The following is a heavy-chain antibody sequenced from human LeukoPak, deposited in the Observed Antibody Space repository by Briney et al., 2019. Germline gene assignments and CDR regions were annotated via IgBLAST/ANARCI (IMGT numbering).Heavy chain of an antibody. CDR1: GFTFSSYA. Sequence: PGRSLRLSCAASGFTFSSYAMHCVRQAPGKGLEWVAVISYDGSNKYYADSVKGLFTISRDNSKNTLYLQMNSLRAEDTAVYYCAREILSGWYRTVDYWGQGTLVTVSS. CDR2: ISYDGSNK. CDR3: AREILSGWYRTVDY. J-gene: IGHJ4*02. D-gene: IGHD6-19*01. V-gene: IGHV3-30*04.